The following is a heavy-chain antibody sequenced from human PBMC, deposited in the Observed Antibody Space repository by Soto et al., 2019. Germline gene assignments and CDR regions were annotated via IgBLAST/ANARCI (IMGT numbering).Heavy chain of an antibody. CDR3: ARDAGYCNSVSCYPYNMDV. Sequence: SETLSLTCTVSGESISGGGHYWSWVRQSPGEGLEWIGFIYYSGNTYYNPSLKSRVSMSVDTSNNQFSLKLNSVTAADTAVYYCARDAGYCNSVSCYPYNMDVWGQGTTVTVSS. V-gene: IGHV4-30-4*01. CDR2: IYYSGNT. J-gene: IGHJ6*02. D-gene: IGHD2-15*01. CDR1: GESISGGGHY.